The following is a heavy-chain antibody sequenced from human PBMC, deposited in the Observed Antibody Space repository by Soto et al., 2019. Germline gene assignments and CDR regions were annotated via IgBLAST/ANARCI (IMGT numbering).Heavy chain of an antibody. D-gene: IGHD1-26*01. J-gene: IGHJ2*01. CDR3: ARAVRATTSPLLYFDL. CDR1: GGTFSSYS. CDR2: IIPIFGTA. Sequence: QVQLVQSGAEVKKPGSSVKVSCKASGGTFSSYSISWVRQAPGQGLEWMGGIIPIFGTANYAQKFQGRVTITVDESTSPDYMEMSSLRSEDTAVYYCARAVRATTSPLLYFDLWGRGTLVTVSS. V-gene: IGHV1-69*01.